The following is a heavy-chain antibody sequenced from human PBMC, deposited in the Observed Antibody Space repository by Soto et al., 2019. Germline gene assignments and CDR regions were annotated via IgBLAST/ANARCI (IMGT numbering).Heavy chain of an antibody. V-gene: IGHV6-1*01. CDR3: ARDRIAEYGMDV. D-gene: IGHD6-13*01. CDR1: GDSGSINSAA. J-gene: IGHJ6*02. CDR2: TDYRSKWYN. Sequence: PSPTLSLTRGISGDSGSINSAAWNWIRQSPSRGLEWLGRTDYRSKWYNDYAVSVKSRITINPDTSKNQFSLQLNSVTPEDTAVYYFARDRIAEYGMDVWGQGTTVTVS.